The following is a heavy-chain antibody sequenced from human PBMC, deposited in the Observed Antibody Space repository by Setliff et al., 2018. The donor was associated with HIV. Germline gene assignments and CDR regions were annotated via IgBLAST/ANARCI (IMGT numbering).Heavy chain of an antibody. CDR1: AYSISSGYY. J-gene: IGHJ1*01. D-gene: IGHD3-22*01. Sequence: PSETLSLTCAVSAYSISSGYYWGWIRQPPGKGLEWIGSIYHSGNTYYNPSLMSRVTISVDTSKNQFSLKLRSVTAADTAVYYCARQWRDQYNSGVSTEYFQHWGLGTLVTVSS. V-gene: IGHV4-38-2*01. CDR3: ARQWRDQYNSGVSTEYFQH. CDR2: IYHSGNT.